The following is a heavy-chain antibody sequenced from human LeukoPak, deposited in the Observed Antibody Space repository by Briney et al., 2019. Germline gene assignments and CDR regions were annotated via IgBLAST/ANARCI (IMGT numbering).Heavy chain of an antibody. CDR1: GYTFTGYY. Sequence: ASVKVSCKASGYTFTGYYMHWVRQAPGQGLEWMGWINPNSGGTNYAQKFQGRVTMTRDTSISTAYMELSRLRSDDTAVYYCARGPGGVIVNDGVDYWGQGTLVTVSS. J-gene: IGHJ4*02. D-gene: IGHD3-16*02. V-gene: IGHV1-2*02. CDR2: INPNSGGT. CDR3: ARGPGGVIVNDGVDY.